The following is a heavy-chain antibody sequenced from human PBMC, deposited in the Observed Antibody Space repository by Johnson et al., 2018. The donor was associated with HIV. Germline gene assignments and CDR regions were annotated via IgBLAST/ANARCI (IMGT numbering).Heavy chain of an antibody. CDR3: ANVRWPDAFDI. CDR1: GFTVSSNY. Sequence: EVQVVESGGGLIQPGGSLRLSCAASGFTVSSNYMSWVRQAPGKGLEWVSVIYSGGSTYYADSVKGRFTISRDNSKNTLYLQMNSLRAEDTAVYYCANVRWPDAFDIWGQGTMVTVSS. D-gene: IGHD4-23*01. CDR2: IYSGGST. J-gene: IGHJ3*02. V-gene: IGHV3-53*01.